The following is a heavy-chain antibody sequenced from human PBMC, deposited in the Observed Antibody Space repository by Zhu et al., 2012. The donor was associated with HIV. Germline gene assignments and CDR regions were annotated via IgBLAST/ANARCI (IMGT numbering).Heavy chain of an antibody. V-gene: IGHV4-34*01. Sequence: QVQLQQWGAGLLKPSETLSLSCAVYGGSFSGFYWSWIRQPPGKGLEWIGEISHSGNTNYNPSLKSRVTISVDAFKNQFSLKLSSVTAADTAVYYCAKKPPNVAIRVPFDPWGQGTLVTVSS. CDR2: ISHSGNT. CDR3: AKKPPNVAIRVPFDP. J-gene: IGHJ5*02. D-gene: IGHD2-8*01. CDR1: GGSFSGFY.